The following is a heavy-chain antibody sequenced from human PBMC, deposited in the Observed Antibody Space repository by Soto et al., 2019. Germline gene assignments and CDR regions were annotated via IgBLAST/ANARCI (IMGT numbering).Heavy chain of an antibody. CDR3: ARVGYASGGNGYIDS. V-gene: IGHV4-39*01. D-gene: IGHD2-15*01. J-gene: IGHJ4*02. Sequence: SETLSLTCTVSGGSISSSSYYWGWIRQPPGKGLEWIGSIYYSGSTYYNPSLKSRVTISVDTSKNQFSLKLSSVTAADTAVYYCARVGYASGGNGYIDSWGQGPLVTVSS. CDR1: GGSISSSSYY. CDR2: IYYSGST.